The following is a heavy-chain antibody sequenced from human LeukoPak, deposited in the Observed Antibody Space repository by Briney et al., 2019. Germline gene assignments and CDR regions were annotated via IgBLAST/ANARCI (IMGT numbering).Heavy chain of an antibody. CDR3: ASSARSIVVVPAAIEVPYYYYYYMDV. CDR2: IIPIFGTA. Sequence: ASVKVSCKASGGTFSSYAISWVRQAPGQGLEWMGGIIPIFGTANYAQKFQGRVTITADESTSTAYMELSSLRSEDTAVYYCASSARSIVVVPAAIEVPYYYYYYMDVWGKGTTVTVSS. V-gene: IGHV1-69*13. J-gene: IGHJ6*03. CDR1: GGTFSSYA. D-gene: IGHD2-2*02.